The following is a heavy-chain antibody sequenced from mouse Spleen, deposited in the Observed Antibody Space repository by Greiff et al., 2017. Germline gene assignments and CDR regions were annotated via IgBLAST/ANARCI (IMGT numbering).Heavy chain of an antibody. CDR2: INPNNGGT. Sequence: EVQLQQSGPELVKPGASVKISCKASGYTFTDYYMNWVKQSHGKSLEWIGDINPNNGGTSYNQKFKGKATLTVDKSSSTAYMELRSLTSEDSAVYYCARKGDGYSAWFAYWGQGTLVTVSA. CDR1: GYTFTDYY. V-gene: IGHV1-26*01. CDR3: ARKGDGYSAWFAY. D-gene: IGHD1-2*01. J-gene: IGHJ3*01.